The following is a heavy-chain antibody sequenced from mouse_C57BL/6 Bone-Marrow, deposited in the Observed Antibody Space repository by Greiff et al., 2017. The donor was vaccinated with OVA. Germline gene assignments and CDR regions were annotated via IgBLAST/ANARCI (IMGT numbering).Heavy chain of an antibody. J-gene: IGHJ1*03. V-gene: IGHV1-63*01. CDR2: IYPGGGYT. CDR3: ARGGLDSNCVGWYFDV. D-gene: IGHD2-5*01. Sequence: QVQLQQSGAELVRPGTSVKMSCKASGYTFTNYWIGWAKQRPGHGLEWIGDIYPGGGYTNYNEKFKGKATLTADKSSSTAYMQFSSLTSEDSAIYYCARGGLDSNCVGWYFDVWGTGTTVTVSS. CDR1: GYTFTNYW.